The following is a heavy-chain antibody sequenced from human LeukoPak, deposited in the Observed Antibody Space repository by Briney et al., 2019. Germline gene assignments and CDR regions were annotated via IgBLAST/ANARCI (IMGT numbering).Heavy chain of an antibody. V-gene: IGHV4-39*01. CDR3: ARPFYSSGWYGAFDI. CDR2: VYYAGST. Sequence: IPSETLSLTCSVSGGSISTSSQYWVWIRQTPGKGLEWIGRVYYAGSTYNTPSLESRVTISIDTSKNQFSLRLTSVTAADTAVYFCARPFYSSGWYGAFDIWGPGTMVTDSS. CDR1: GGSISTSSQY. D-gene: IGHD6-19*01. J-gene: IGHJ3*02.